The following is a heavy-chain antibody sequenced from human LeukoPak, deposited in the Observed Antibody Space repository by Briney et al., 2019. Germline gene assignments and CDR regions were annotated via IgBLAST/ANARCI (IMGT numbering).Heavy chain of an antibody. CDR2: ISGSGGST. D-gene: IGHD3-16*01. Sequence: PGGSLRLSCAASGFTFSSYAMSWVRQAPGKGLEWVSAISGSGGSTYYADSVKGRFTISRDNSKNTLYLQMDGLRAEDTAVYYCANGPMITFGGLTEREFDYWGQGTLVTVSS. V-gene: IGHV3-23*01. CDR1: GFTFSSYA. CDR3: ANGPMITFGGLTEREFDY. J-gene: IGHJ4*02.